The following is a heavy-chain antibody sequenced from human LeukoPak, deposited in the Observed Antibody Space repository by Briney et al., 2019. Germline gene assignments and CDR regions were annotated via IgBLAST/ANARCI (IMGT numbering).Heavy chain of an antibody. J-gene: IGHJ5*02. D-gene: IGHD1-26*01. CDR3: ARETIIVGATANWFDP. CDR2: IYYSGST. V-gene: IGHV4-30-4*08. CDR1: GGSISSGDYY. Sequence: KASQTLSLTCTVSGGSISSGDYYWSWIRQPPGKGLEWIGYIYYSGSTYYNPSLKSRVTISVDTSKNQFSLKLSSVTAADTAAYYCARETIIVGATANWFDPWGQGTLVTVSS.